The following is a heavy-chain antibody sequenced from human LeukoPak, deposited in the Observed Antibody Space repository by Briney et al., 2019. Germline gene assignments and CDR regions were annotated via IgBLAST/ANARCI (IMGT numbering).Heavy chain of an antibody. J-gene: IGHJ4*02. D-gene: IGHD6-13*01. CDR1: GNSISRSTYY. Sequence: PSETLSLTCTVSGNSISRSTYYWGWIRQPPGKGLEWIGSIYYSGSTYYNLSLESRVTISIDTSRTQFSLKLNSVTAADTAMYYCARGHSNTWYPSGLHFDSWGRGTLVSVSS. CDR2: IYYSGST. V-gene: IGHV4-39*07. CDR3: ARGHSNTWYPSGLHFDS.